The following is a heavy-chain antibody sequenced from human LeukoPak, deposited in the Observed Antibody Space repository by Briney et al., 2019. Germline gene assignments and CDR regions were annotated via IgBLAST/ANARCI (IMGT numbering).Heavy chain of an antibody. Sequence: GGSLRLSCAASGFTFTNYAMSWVRQAPGKGLEWISYISSSGSSIYYADSVKGRFTISRDDAKNSLYVQMNSLRAEDTAVYYCARVGTSSSWPYYYYGMDVWGQGTTVTVSS. J-gene: IGHJ6*02. CDR2: ISSSGSSI. CDR3: ARVGTSSSWPYYYYGMDV. CDR1: GFTFTNYA. V-gene: IGHV3-11*01. D-gene: IGHD6-13*01.